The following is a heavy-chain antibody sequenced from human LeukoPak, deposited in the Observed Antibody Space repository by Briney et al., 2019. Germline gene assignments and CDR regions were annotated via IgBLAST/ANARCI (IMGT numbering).Heavy chain of an antibody. Sequence: GASVKVSCKASGYTFTGYYMHWVRQAPGQGLEWMGRINPNSGGTNYAQKFQVSVTMTRDASISTAYMKLSRLKSDDTAVYYCARDRALVVLTTTDVWDFWGQGTLVTVSS. V-gene: IGHV1-2*06. CDR1: GYTFTGYY. CDR2: INPNSGGT. CDR3: ARDRALVVLTTTDVWDF. D-gene: IGHD2-21*02. J-gene: IGHJ4*02.